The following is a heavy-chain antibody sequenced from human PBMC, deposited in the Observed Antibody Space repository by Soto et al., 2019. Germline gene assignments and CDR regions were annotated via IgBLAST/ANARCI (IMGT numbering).Heavy chain of an antibody. CDR1: GGSFSGYY. J-gene: IGHJ6*02. D-gene: IGHD5-18*01. Sequence: QVQLQQWGAGLLKPSETLSLTCAVYGGSFSGYYWSWIRQPPGKGLEWIGEINHSGSTNYNPSLNRRVTISVDADKNQVSLKLSSVTAADTAVYYCARGARDTAMVSHYYCGMDVWGQGTTVTVSS. CDR2: INHSGST. V-gene: IGHV4-34*01. CDR3: ARGARDTAMVSHYYCGMDV.